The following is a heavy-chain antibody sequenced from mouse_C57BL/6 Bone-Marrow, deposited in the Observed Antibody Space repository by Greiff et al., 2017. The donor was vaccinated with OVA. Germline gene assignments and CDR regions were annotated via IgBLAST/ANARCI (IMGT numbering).Heavy chain of an antibody. CDR1: GYSITSGYY. Sequence: VQLQQSGPGLVKPSQSLSLTCSVTGYSITSGYYWNWIRQFPGNKLEWMGYISYDGSNNYNPSLKNRISITRDTSKTQFFLKLNSVTTEDTATYYCARDCIYYLDYWGQGTTLTVSS. CDR3: ARDCIYYLDY. V-gene: IGHV3-6*01. J-gene: IGHJ2*01. CDR2: ISYDGSN.